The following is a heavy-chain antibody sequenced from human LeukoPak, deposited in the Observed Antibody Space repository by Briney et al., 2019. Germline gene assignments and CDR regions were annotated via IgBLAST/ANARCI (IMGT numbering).Heavy chain of an antibody. J-gene: IGHJ6*04. Sequence: SETLSLTCTVSGYSISSAYYWGWIRQPPGKGLEWIASFYHSGTTYYNPSLQSRVTISVDTSNNQFSLKLRSVTAADTAVYYCARESNIVVSSAPKHLDVWGKGTTVIVSS. CDR3: ARESNIVVSSAPKHLDV. D-gene: IGHD2-2*01. CDR1: GYSISSAYY. V-gene: IGHV4-38-2*02. CDR2: FYHSGTT.